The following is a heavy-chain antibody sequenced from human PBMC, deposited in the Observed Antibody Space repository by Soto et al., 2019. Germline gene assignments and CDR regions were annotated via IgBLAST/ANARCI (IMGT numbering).Heavy chain of an antibody. CDR1: GGSISSYY. J-gene: IGHJ4*02. Sequence: LSLTCTVSGGSISSYYWSWIRQPPGKGLEWIGYIYYSGSTNYNPSLKSRVTISVDTSKNQFSLKLSSVTAADTAVYYCARAVEGAAAGTSYFDYWGQGTLVTVSS. V-gene: IGHV4-59*01. D-gene: IGHD6-13*01. CDR3: ARAVEGAAAGTSYFDY. CDR2: IYYSGST.